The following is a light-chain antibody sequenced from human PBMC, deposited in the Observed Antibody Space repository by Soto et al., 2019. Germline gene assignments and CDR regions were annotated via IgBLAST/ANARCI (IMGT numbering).Light chain of an antibody. CDR3: APWDDSLNGVV. J-gene: IGLJ2*01. V-gene: IGLV1-44*01. CDR2: SDN. Sequence: QSVVTQPPSVSGTPGQRVTISCSGSSSNIGSNAVNWYQHLPGTAPKLLIYSDNQRPSGVPDRFSGSKSGTSASLAISGLQSEDEADYYCAPWDDSLNGVVFGGGTKVTVL. CDR1: SSNIGSNA.